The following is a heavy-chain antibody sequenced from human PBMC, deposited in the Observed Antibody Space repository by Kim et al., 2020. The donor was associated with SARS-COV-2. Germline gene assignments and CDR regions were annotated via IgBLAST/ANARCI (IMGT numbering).Heavy chain of an antibody. D-gene: IGHD5-18*01. CDR2: IYHSGST. V-gene: IGHV4-4*02. CDR1: GGSISSSNW. J-gene: IGHJ6*02. Sequence: SETLSLTCAVSGGSISSSNWWSWVRQPPGKGLEWIGEIYHSGSTNYNPSLKSRVTISVDKSKNQFSLKLSSVTAADTAVYYCARSGIQLWFGAPARQIHYGMDVWGQGTTVTVSS. CDR3: ARSGIQLWFGAPARQIHYGMDV.